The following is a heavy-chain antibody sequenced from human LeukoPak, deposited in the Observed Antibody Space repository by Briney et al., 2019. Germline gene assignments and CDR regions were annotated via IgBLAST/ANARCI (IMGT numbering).Heavy chain of an antibody. CDR2: ISCSGGST. CDR3: AKDVHPVSGDGYTNYYYYGVDV. D-gene: IGHD5-24*01. J-gene: IGHJ6*02. V-gene: IGHV3-23*01. Sequence: PGGSLRLSCAASGFTFNSYAMSWVRQAPGKGLEWVSAISCSGGSTYYADSVKGRFTISRDNSKNTLYLQMNSLRAEDTAVYYCAKDVHPVSGDGYTNYYYYGVDVWGQGTTVTVSS. CDR1: GFTFNSYA.